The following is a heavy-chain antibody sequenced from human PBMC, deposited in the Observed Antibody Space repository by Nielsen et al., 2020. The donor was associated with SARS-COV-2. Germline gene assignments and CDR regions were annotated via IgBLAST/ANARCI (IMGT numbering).Heavy chain of an antibody. CDR1: GYTFTGYY. CDR3: ASCYSYGYMSGYFDY. D-gene: IGHD5-18*01. Sequence: ASVKVSCKASGYTFTGYYMHWVRQAPGQGLEWMGRINPNSGGTNYAQKFQGRVTMTRDTSISTAYMELSRLRSDDTVVYYCASCYSYGYMSGYFDYWGQGTLVTVSS. J-gene: IGHJ4*02. CDR2: INPNSGGT. V-gene: IGHV1-2*05.